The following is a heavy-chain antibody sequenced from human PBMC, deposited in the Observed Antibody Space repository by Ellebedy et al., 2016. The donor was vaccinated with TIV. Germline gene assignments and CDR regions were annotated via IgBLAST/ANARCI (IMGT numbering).Heavy chain of an antibody. CDR1: GCSISSYY. CDR3: ARVGAFGYDFYYFDY. CDR2: IYYSGST. Sequence: SETLSLXCTVSGCSISSYYWSWIRQPPGEGLEWIGYIYYSGSTNYNPSLKSRVTISVDTSKNQFSLKLSSVTAADTATYYCARVGAFGYDFYYFDYWGQGTLVTVSS. D-gene: IGHD5-12*01. J-gene: IGHJ4*02. V-gene: IGHV4-59*13.